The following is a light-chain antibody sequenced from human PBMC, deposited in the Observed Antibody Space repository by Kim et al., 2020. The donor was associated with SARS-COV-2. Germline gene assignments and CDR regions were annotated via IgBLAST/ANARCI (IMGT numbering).Light chain of an antibody. J-gene: IGKJ1*01. V-gene: IGKV3-20*01. CDR2: SAS. Sequence: SPGHRAPLSCRASQSVTRNYLAWYQQKAGQAPRLLIHSASSRATGIPDRISGSGSGTDFTLTISRLEPEDFAVYYCQHYGSSSGTFGPGTKVDIK. CDR1: QSVTRNY. CDR3: QHYGSSSGT.